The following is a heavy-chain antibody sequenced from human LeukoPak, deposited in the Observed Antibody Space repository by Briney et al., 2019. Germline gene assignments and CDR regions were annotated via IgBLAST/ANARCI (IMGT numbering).Heavy chain of an antibody. D-gene: IGHD5-24*01. V-gene: IGHV4-31*03. Sequence: SETLSLTCTVSGGSISSGGYYWSWIRQHPGKGLEWIGYIYYSGSTYYNPSPKSRVTISVDTSKNQFPLKLSSVTAADTAVYYCARASKDGYTTTGFDYWGQGTLVTVSS. CDR3: ARASKDGYTTTGFDY. CDR2: IYYSGST. CDR1: GGSISSGGYY. J-gene: IGHJ4*02.